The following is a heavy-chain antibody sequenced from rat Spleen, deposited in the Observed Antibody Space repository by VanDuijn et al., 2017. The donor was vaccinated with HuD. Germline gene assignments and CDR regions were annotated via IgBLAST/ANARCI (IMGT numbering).Heavy chain of an antibody. CDR1: GFTFSDYY. Sequence: EVQLVESDGGLVQPGRSLKLSCAASGFTFSDYYMAWVRQAPTKGLEWVASISPSGSGTYYRDSVKGRFTVSRDNAKSTVLLQMDGLRSEDTATYYCVRQDTSGYANWFGFWGQGTLVTVSS. CDR3: VRQDTSGYANWFGF. V-gene: IGHV5-25*01. CDR2: ISPSGSGT. J-gene: IGHJ3*01. D-gene: IGHD4-3*01.